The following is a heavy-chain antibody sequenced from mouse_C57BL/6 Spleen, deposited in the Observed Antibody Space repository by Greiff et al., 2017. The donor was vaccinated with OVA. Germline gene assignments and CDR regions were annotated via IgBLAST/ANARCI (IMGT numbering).Heavy chain of an antibody. CDR2: INPNNGGT. CDR3: ARSEGLFAY. Sequence: EVQLQQSGPELVKPGASVKIPCKASGYTFTDYNMDWVKQSHGKSLEWIGDINPNNGGTIYNQKFKGKATLTVDKSSSTAYMELRSLTSEDTAVYYGARSEGLFAYWGQGTLVTVSA. J-gene: IGHJ3*01. V-gene: IGHV1-18*01. CDR1: GYTFTDYN.